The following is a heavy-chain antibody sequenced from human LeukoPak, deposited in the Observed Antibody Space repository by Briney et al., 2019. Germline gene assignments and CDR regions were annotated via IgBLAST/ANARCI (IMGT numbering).Heavy chain of an antibody. V-gene: IGHV3-23*01. CDR2: ISNSDDST. D-gene: IGHD1-14*01. CDR1: GFPFGSYA. J-gene: IGHJ4*02. Sequence: GESLRLSCAASGFPFGSYAMSWVRQAPGKGLEWVSTISNSDDSTYYADSVKGRFTISRDNSENTLFLRMNSLRAEDTAVYYCAKATGYLLWGQGTLVIVSS. CDR3: AKATGYLL.